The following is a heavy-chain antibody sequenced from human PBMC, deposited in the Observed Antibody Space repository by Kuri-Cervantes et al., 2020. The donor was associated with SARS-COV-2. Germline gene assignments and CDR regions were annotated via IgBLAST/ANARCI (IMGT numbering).Heavy chain of an antibody. J-gene: IGHJ4*02. CDR1: GFNFNSFF. Sequence: LSLTCAAPGFNFNSFFMNWVRQAPGRGLEWVSYISDNSKSIYYADSVKGRFTISRDYAKNSLYLQMNSLRAEDTAVYYCASGTTGWDFDNWGQGTLVTVSS. CDR2: ISDNSKSI. CDR3: ASGTTGWDFDN. D-gene: IGHD6-19*01. V-gene: IGHV3-48*01.